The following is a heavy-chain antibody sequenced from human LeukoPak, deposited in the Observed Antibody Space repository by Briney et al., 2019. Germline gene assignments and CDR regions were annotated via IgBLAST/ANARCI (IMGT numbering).Heavy chain of an antibody. J-gene: IGHJ4*02. V-gene: IGHV1-46*01. CDR3: ARGSRAYGGFDY. Sequence: ASVKVSCKASGYTFTSYGISWVRQAPGQGLEWMGIINPSAGSTSYAQKFQGRVTMTRDMSTSTVYMDLSSLRSEDTAVYYCARGSRAYGGFDYWGQGTLVTVSS. CDR2: INPSAGST. D-gene: IGHD4-23*01. CDR1: GYTFTSYG.